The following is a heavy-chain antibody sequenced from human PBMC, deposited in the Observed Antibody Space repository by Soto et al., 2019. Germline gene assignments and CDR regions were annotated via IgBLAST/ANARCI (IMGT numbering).Heavy chain of an antibody. D-gene: IGHD6-13*01. CDR1: GFTFSSYA. CDR2: ISGSGAGT. Sequence: PGGSLRLSCAASGFTFSSYAMTWVRQAPGKGLDWVSAISGSGAGTYYADSVKGRFTISRDNSKNTLYLQTNSLRSEDTAVYYCVRRHVSATGIDWFDPWGQGTLVTVSS. V-gene: IGHV3-23*01. CDR3: VRRHVSATGIDWFDP. J-gene: IGHJ5*02.